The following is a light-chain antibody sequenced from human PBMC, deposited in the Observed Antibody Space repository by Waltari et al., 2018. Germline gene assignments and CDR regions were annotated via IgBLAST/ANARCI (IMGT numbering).Light chain of an antibody. CDR1: NIGTKS. Sequence: SYVLTQPPSVSVAPGETARIPCWGNNIGTKSVHWYQQRPGQAPVVVISYDSDRPSGIPDRFSGSNSGNTATLTISRVEAGDEADYYCQVWDSSTNHVVFGGGTELTVL. J-gene: IGLJ2*01. CDR2: YDS. CDR3: QVWDSSTNHVV. V-gene: IGLV3-21*01.